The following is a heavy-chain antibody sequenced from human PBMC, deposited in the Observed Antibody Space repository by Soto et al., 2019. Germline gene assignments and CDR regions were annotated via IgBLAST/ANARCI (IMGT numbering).Heavy chain of an antibody. CDR1: GCSFTNYW. V-gene: IGHV5-51*01. Sequence: GESLKISCKVSGCSFTNYWIGWVRQMPGKGMEWMGIIYPGDSETRYSPSFQGQITISADKSISTAYLQWSSLKASDTAMYYCARHSPFDHWGQGTLVTGSS. CDR2: IYPGDSET. CDR3: ARHSPFDH. J-gene: IGHJ4*02.